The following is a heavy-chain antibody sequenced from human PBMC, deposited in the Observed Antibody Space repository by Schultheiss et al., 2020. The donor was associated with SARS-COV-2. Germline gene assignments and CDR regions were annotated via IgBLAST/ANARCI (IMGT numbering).Heavy chain of an antibody. J-gene: IGHJ3*02. CDR2: ISYDGSNK. CDR3: ARVGTGIVATIFGAFDI. Sequence: GGSLRLSCAASGFTFSSYGMHWVRQAPGKGLEWVAVISYDGSNKYYADSVKGRFTISRDNSKNTLYLQMNSLRAEDTAVYYCARVGTGIVATIFGAFDIWGQGTMVTVSS. CDR1: GFTFSSYG. V-gene: IGHV3-30*19. D-gene: IGHD5-12*01.